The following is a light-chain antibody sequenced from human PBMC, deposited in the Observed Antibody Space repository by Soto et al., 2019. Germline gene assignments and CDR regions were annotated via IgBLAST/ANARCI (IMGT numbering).Light chain of an antibody. CDR3: VLYMGSGIWV. V-gene: IGLV8-61*01. CDR2: STN. CDR1: SGSVSTSYY. Sequence: QTVVTQEPSFSVSPGRTVTLTCGLSSGSVSTSYYPSWYQQNPGQAPRTLIYSTNTRSSGVPDRFSGSILGNKAALTITGAQPDDDSDYYCVLYMGSGIWVFGGGTKLTVL. J-gene: IGLJ3*02.